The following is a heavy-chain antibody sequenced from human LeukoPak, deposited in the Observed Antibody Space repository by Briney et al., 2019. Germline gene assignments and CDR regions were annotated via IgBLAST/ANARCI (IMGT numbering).Heavy chain of an antibody. CDR3: ARDDFDILTGFYPLYFDY. Sequence: PQTLSLTCAISGDSVSSNSAAWNWIRQSPSRGLEWLGRTYYRSKWYNDYGVSVKGRIAINPDTSKNQFSLQLNSVTPEDTAVYYCARDDFDILTGFYPLYFDYWGQGTLVTVSS. V-gene: IGHV6-1*01. CDR2: TYYRSKWYN. D-gene: IGHD3-9*01. J-gene: IGHJ4*02. CDR1: GDSVSSNSAA.